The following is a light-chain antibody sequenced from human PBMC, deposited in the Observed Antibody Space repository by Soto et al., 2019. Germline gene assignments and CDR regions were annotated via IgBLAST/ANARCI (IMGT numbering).Light chain of an antibody. CDR1: SSDVGSGNV. Sequence: QSVLTQPASVSGSPGQSITISCTGTSSDVGSGNVVSWYQHYPGKAPQLMIYEAFQRPSGVSSRFSGSKSGNTASLTIPGLQAEDEADYYCCSHAGSDTYVFGTGAKVTV. J-gene: IGLJ1*01. CDR2: EAF. V-gene: IGLV2-23*01. CDR3: CSHAGSDTYV.